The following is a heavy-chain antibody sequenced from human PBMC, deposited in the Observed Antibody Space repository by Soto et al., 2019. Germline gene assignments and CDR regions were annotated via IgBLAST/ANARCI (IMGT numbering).Heavy chain of an antibody. Sequence: EVQLVQSGGGLAQPGGSLRLSCAAFGFTYPSYDMVWVRHVAGKGLEWVSSMGGAGAREYAGSVRGRFTISRDKARNSLYLQMDSLRAGDTAVYYCARAYYDNSGYPLGGMDVWGQGTMVTVSS. J-gene: IGHJ6*02. D-gene: IGHD3-22*01. CDR1: GFTYPSYD. CDR2: MGGAGAR. CDR3: ARAYYDNSGYPLGGMDV. V-gene: IGHV3-13*01.